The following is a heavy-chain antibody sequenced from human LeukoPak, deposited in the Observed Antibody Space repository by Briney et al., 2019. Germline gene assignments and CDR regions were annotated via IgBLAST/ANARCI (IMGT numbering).Heavy chain of an antibody. CDR2: ISAYNGNT. J-gene: IGHJ5*02. CDR1: GYTFTSYG. Sequence: ASVKVPCKASGYTFTSYGISWVRQAPGQGLEWMGWISAYNGNTNYAQKLQGRVTMTTDTSTSTAYMELRSLRSDDTAVYYCARDASYSSGAWDWFDPWGQGTLVTVSS. V-gene: IGHV1-18*04. D-gene: IGHD6-19*01. CDR3: ARDASYSSGAWDWFDP.